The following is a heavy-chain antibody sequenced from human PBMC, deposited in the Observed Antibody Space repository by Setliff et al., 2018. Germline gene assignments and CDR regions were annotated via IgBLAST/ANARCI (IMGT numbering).Heavy chain of an antibody. CDR1: GFSFSDYY. J-gene: IGHJ6*02. CDR3: AKAPVAGTYYYYGMDV. D-gene: IGHD6-19*01. Sequence: PGGSLRLSCAASGFSFSDYYMMWIRQAPGKGLEWVSYISNDAYTIHYADSMKGRLTISRDNSKNTLYLQMNSLRAEDTAVYYCAKAPVAGTYYYYGMDVWGQGTTVTVSS. V-gene: IGHV3-11*04. CDR2: ISNDAYTI.